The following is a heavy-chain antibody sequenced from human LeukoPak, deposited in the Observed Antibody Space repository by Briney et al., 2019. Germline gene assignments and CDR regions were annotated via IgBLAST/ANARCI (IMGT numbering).Heavy chain of an antibody. D-gene: IGHD2-21*01. V-gene: IGHV1-2*02. J-gene: IGHJ3*02. CDR3: ASPEICGGDCARHPSGPDSFDI. Sequence: EASVKVSCKASGYTFTGYYMHWVRQAPGQGLEWMGWINPNSGGTNYAQKFQGRVTMTRDTSISTAYMELSRLRSDDTAVYYCASPEICGGDCARHPSGPDSFDIWGQGTMVTVSS. CDR2: INPNSGGT. CDR1: GYTFTGYY.